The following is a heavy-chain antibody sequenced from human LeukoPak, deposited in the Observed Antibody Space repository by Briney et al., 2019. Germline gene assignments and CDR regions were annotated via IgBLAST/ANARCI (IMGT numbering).Heavy chain of an antibody. V-gene: IGHV3-48*03. D-gene: IGHD3-22*01. CDR1: GFTFSSYE. Sequence: PGGSLRLSCAASGFTFSSYEMNWVRQAPGKGLEWVSYISSSGSTIYYADSVKGRFTISRDNAKNSLYLQMNSLRAEDTAVYYCASGPPYYYDSSGYFYFDYWGPGTLVTVSS. CDR2: ISSSGSTI. J-gene: IGHJ4*02. CDR3: ASGPPYYYDSSGYFYFDY.